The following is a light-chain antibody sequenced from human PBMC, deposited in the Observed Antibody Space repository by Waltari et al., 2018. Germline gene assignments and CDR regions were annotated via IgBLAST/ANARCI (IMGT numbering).Light chain of an antibody. CDR3: GTWDSSLSAVV. V-gene: IGLV1-51*01. CDR2: DKN. Sequence: QSVLTQPPSVSAAPGQKVTISCSGSSPNIGNNCVSWYQQLPGTAPKLLIYDKNNRPSGIPDRFSGSKSGTSATLGITGLQTVDEADYYCGTWDSSLSAVVFGGGTKLTVL. J-gene: IGLJ2*01. CDR1: SPNIGNNC.